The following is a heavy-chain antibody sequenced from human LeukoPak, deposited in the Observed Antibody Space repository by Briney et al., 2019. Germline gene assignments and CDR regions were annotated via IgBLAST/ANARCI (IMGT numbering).Heavy chain of an antibody. CDR3: ARTHWFRGSYYRVRNNHNWFDP. CDR1: GGSFSGYY. J-gene: IGHJ5*02. CDR2: INHSGST. V-gene: IGHV4-34*01. D-gene: IGHD3-10*01. Sequence: SETLSLTCAVYGGSFSGYYWSWIRQPPEKGLEWIGEINHSGSTNYNPSLKSRVTISVDTSKNQFSLKLSSVTAADTAVYYCARTHWFRGSYYRVRNNHNWFDPWGQGTLVTVSS.